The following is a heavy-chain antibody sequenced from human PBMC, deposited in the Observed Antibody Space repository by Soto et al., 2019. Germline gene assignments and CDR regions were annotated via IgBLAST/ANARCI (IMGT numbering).Heavy chain of an antibody. Sequence: QVQLVQSGAEVKKPGASVKVSCKASGYTFTSYGISWVRQAPGQGLEWMGWISAYNGNTNYAQKLQGRVTMTTDTSTSTAYMELRSLRSDDTALYYCARDSVKNSKSLVSCPGDYWGQGTLVTVSS. J-gene: IGHJ4*02. CDR2: ISAYNGNT. D-gene: IGHD2-15*01. CDR3: ARDSVKNSKSLVSCPGDY. CDR1: GYTFTSYG. V-gene: IGHV1-18*01.